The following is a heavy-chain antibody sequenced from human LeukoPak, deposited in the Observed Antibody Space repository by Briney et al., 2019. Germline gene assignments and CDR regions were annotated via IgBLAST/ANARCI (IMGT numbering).Heavy chain of an antibody. CDR1: GYTFSNFG. Sequence: VASVKVSCKTSGYTFSNFGINWVRQAPGQGLEWMGWISGNNDNPNYGQKFQGRFTVTTDSSTSTAYMELRNLRFDDTAVHYCARDGTSTDDYWGQGTLVTVSS. J-gene: IGHJ4*02. D-gene: IGHD2-2*01. V-gene: IGHV1-18*01. CDR3: ARDGTSTDDY. CDR2: ISGNNDNP.